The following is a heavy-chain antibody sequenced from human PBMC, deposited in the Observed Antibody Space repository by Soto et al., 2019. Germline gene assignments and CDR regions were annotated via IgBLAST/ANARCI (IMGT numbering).Heavy chain of an antibody. CDR1: GYTFTGYY. Sequence: ASVKVSCKASGYTFTGYYMHWVRQAPGQGLEWMGWINPNSGGTNYAQKFQGWVTMTRDTSISTAYMELSRLRSDDTAVYYCARDLDIVATRDDAFDIWGQGTMVTVSS. J-gene: IGHJ3*02. V-gene: IGHV1-2*04. D-gene: IGHD5-12*01. CDR3: ARDLDIVATRDDAFDI. CDR2: INPNSGGT.